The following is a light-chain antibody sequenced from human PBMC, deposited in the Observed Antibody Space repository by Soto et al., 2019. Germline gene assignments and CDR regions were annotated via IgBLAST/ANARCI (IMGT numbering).Light chain of an antibody. CDR2: EVS. CDR1: SSDVGGYKY. Sequence: QSALTQPASVSGSPGQSITISCTGTSSDVGGYKYVSWYQQHPDKAPKLIIFEVSNRPSGISSRFSGSKSGNTASLTISGLQAEDAADYYWASYTSSSTSVIFGRGTKLTVL. J-gene: IGLJ2*01. CDR3: ASYTSSSTSVI. V-gene: IGLV2-14*01.